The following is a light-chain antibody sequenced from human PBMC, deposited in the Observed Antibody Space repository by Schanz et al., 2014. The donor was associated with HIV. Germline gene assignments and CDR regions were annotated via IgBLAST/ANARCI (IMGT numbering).Light chain of an antibody. CDR3: GTWDSSLSAYV. Sequence: QSVLTQPPSVSAAPGQKVTISCSGSSSDNGDNYGSWYQQPPGTAPKLLIYDNNKRPSGIPDRFSGSKSGTSATLGITGLQTGDEADYYCGTWDSSLSAYVFGTGTKLTVL. CDR2: DNN. J-gene: IGLJ1*01. CDR1: SSDNGDNY. V-gene: IGLV1-51*01.